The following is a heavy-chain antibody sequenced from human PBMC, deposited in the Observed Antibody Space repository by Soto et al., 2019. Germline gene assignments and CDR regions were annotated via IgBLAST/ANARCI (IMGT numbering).Heavy chain of an antibody. J-gene: IGHJ6*02. CDR1: GGTFSSYA. CDR2: IIPIFGTA. V-gene: IGHV1-69*13. D-gene: IGHD3-10*01. Sequence: ASVKVSCKASGGTFSSYAISWVRQAPGQGLEWMGGIIPIFGTANYAQKFQGRVTITADESTSTAYMELSSRRSEDTAVYYCARDSGYFYGSGGYYLMDVWCQRPTVTVS. CDR3: ARDSGYFYGSGGYYLMDV.